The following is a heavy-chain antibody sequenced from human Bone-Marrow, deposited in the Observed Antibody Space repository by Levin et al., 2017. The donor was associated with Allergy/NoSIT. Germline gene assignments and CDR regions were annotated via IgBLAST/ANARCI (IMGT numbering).Heavy chain of an antibody. CDR1: GFTFSSYG. Sequence: GGSLRLSCAASGFTFSSYGMHWVRQAPGKGLEWVAVIWYDGSNKYYADSVKGRFTISRDNSKNTLYLQMNSLRAEDTAVYYCASEQAVAGTDAFDYWGQGTLVTVSS. CDR2: IWYDGSNK. D-gene: IGHD6-19*01. V-gene: IGHV3-33*01. CDR3: ASEQAVAGTDAFDY. J-gene: IGHJ4*02.